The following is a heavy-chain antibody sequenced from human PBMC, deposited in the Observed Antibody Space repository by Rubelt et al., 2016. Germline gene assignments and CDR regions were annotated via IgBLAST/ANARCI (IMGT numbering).Heavy chain of an antibody. CDR2: INHSGST. J-gene: IGHJ6*02. D-gene: IGHD3-3*01. Sequence: KGLEWIGEINHSGSTNYNPSLKSRVTISVDTSKNQFSLKLSSVTAANTAVYYCARTVWSGYYYYYGMDVWGQGTTVTVSS. V-gene: IGHV4-34*01. CDR3: ARTVWSGYYYYYGMDV.